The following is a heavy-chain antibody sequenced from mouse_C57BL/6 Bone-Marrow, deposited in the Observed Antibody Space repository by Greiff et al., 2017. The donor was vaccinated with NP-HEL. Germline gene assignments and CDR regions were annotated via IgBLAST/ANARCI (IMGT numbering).Heavy chain of an antibody. D-gene: IGHD2-4*01. CDR2: IWRGGST. CDR3: ARGDYGPGFAY. J-gene: IGHJ3*01. Sequence: QVQLKQSGPGLVQPSQSLSITCTVSGFSLTSYGVHWVRQSPGKGLEWLGVIWRGGSTDYNAAFISRLSISKDNSKSQVFFKMNSLQADDTAIYYCARGDYGPGFAYWGQGTLVTVSA. V-gene: IGHV2-2*01. CDR1: GFSLTSYG.